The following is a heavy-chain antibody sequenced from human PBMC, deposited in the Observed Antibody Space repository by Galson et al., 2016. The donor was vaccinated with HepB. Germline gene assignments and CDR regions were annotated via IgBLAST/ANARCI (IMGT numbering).Heavy chain of an antibody. Sequence: SVKVSCKASGGTFSSYAISWVRQAPGQGLEWMGGIIPIFATTNYAQKFQDRVTITADESTSTAYMKLSSLRSEDTAVYYCAAGTTPHYYYYMDVWGKGTKVIVSS. D-gene: IGHD1-7*01. J-gene: IGHJ6*03. CDR3: AAGTTPHYYYYMDV. V-gene: IGHV1-69*13. CDR1: GGTFSSYA. CDR2: IIPIFATT.